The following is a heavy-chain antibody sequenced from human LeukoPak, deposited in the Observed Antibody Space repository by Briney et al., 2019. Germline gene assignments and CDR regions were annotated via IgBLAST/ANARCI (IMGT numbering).Heavy chain of an antibody. CDR2: INHSGST. Sequence: SETLSLTCAGYGWSFSGYYWSWLRQPQGQGLEWLGKINHSGSTNYNPSLKSRITISVDSSKNQFSLQLRSVSAADTAVYYCARQSDSSGYYYLGAFDFWGQGTMVTVSS. D-gene: IGHD3-22*01. J-gene: IGHJ3*01. CDR3: ARQSDSSGYYYLGAFDF. CDR1: GWSFSGYY. V-gene: IGHV4-34*01.